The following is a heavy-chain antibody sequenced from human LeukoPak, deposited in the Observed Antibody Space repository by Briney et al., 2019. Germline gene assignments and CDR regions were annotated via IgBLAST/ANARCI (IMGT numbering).Heavy chain of an antibody. Sequence: PSETLSLTCTVSGYSISSGYYWGWIRQPPGKGLEWIGSIYHSGSTYYNPSLKSRVTISVDTSKNQFSLKLSSVTAADTAVYYCARFRSGSYHFDYWGQGTLVTVSS. V-gene: IGHV4-38-2*02. CDR3: ARFRSGSYHFDY. D-gene: IGHD1-26*01. J-gene: IGHJ4*02. CDR2: IYHSGST. CDR1: GYSISSGYY.